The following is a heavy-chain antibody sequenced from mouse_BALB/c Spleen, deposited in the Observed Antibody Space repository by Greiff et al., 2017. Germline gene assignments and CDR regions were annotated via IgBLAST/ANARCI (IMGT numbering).Heavy chain of an antibody. CDR2: INPSSGYT. Sequence: LVESGAELARPGASVKMSCKASGYTFTSYTMHWVKQRPGQGLEWIGYINPSSGYTNYNQKFKDKATLTADKSSSTAYMQLSSLTSEDSAVYYCARSGLRAMDYWGQGTSVTVSS. D-gene: IGHD2-4*01. V-gene: IGHV1-4*01. J-gene: IGHJ4*01. CDR3: ARSGLRAMDY. CDR1: GYTFTSYT.